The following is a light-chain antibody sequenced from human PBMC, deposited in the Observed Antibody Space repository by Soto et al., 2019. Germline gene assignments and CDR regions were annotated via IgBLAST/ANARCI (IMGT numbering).Light chain of an antibody. Sequence: QMTQSPSSVSASVGDSVTITCRASQVISSWLAWYQVKPGKAPKLLIYGASNRESGVPSRFSASESGTLFTLTINSLQPEDFATYYCQQASSFRLTFGGGTTVEI. CDR1: QVISSW. V-gene: IGKV1-12*01. CDR2: GAS. CDR3: QQASSFRLT. J-gene: IGKJ4*01.